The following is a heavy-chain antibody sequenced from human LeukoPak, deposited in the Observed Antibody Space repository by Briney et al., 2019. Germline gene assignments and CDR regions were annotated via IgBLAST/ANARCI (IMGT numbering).Heavy chain of an antibody. CDR2: ISGTSKYI. V-gene: IGHV3-21*01. D-gene: IGHD2-21*02. J-gene: IGHJ5*02. CDR3: AREGLTSVIGFPS. CDR1: GFTFSYYS. Sequence: GGSLRLSCAASGFTFSYYSMNWVRQAPGKGLEWVSSISGTSKYIFYGDSVKGRFTISRDNANNSLYLQMDSVRADDTAVYYCAREGLTSVIGFPSWGQGTLVTVSS.